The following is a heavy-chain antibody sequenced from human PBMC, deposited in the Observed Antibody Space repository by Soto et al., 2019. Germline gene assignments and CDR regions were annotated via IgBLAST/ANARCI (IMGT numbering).Heavy chain of an antibody. Sequence: PSETLSLTCAVYGGSLSGYYWSWIRQPPGKGLEWIGEINHSGGTNYNPSLKSRVTISVDTSKNQFSLKLSSVTAADTAVYYCARGRARRGYCTNGVCYYFDYWGQGTLVTVSS. CDR1: GGSLSGYY. CDR2: INHSGGT. CDR3: ARGRARRGYCTNGVCYYFDY. V-gene: IGHV4-34*01. J-gene: IGHJ4*02. D-gene: IGHD2-8*01.